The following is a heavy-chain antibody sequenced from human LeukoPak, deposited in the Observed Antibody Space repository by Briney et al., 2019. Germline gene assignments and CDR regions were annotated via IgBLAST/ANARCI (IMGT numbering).Heavy chain of an antibody. V-gene: IGHV1-2*06. CDR3: ARNVRAAAGIYYFDY. Sequence: ASVKVSCKASGYTFTGYYMHWVRQAPGQGLEWMRRINPNSGGTNYAQKFQGRVTMTRDTSISTAYMELSRLRSDDTAVYYCARNVRAAAGIYYFDYWGQGTLVTVSS. D-gene: IGHD6-13*01. CDR1: GYTFTGYY. J-gene: IGHJ4*02. CDR2: INPNSGGT.